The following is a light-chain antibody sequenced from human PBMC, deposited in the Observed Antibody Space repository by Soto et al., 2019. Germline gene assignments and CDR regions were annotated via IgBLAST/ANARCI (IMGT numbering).Light chain of an antibody. CDR1: QSVSSNY. V-gene: IGKV3-20*01. CDR2: GVS. J-gene: IGKJ4*01. Sequence: EVVLTQSPGTLSLSPGERATLSCRASQSVSSNYFAWYQQKPGQAPRLLIYGVSSRATGIPDRFNGSGSGTDFTLTISGLEPEDFAVYYCQQYGSSPTFGGGTKVDI. CDR3: QQYGSSPT.